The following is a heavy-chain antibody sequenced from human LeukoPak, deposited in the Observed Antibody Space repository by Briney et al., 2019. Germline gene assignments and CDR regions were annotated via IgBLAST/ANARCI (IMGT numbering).Heavy chain of an antibody. J-gene: IGHJ3*02. CDR3: ARPAENDAFDI. Sequence: SETLSLTCTVSGGSISSSSYYWGWIRQPPGKGLEWIGSIYYSGSTYYNPSLKSRVTISVDTSKNQFSLKLSSVTAADTAVYYCARPAENDAFDIWGQGAMVTVSS. V-gene: IGHV4-39*01. CDR1: GGSISSSSYY. CDR2: IYYSGST.